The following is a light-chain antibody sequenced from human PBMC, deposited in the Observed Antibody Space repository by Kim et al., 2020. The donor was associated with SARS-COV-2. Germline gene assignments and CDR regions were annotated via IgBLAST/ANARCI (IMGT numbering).Light chain of an antibody. J-gene: IGLJ1*01. CDR1: KLGDKY. Sequence: PGQATVITCSGDKLGDKYACWYQQRPGQSPVLVIYQDSKRPSGIPGRFSGSNSGNTATLTISGTQAMDEADYYCQAWDSSTAYVFGTGTKVTVL. CDR2: QDS. V-gene: IGLV3-1*01. CDR3: QAWDSSTAYV.